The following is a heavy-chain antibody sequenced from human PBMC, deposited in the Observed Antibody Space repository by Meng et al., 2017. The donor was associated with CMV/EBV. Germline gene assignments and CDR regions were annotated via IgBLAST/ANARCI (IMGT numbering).Heavy chain of an antibody. CDR3: ARDAPGRCCSGSSCYYYYYGMDV. Sequence: GESLKISCAASGFPFSSYSMNRVRQAPGKGLEWVSYISSSSSTIYYADSVKGRFTISRDNAEYSLYLQMNSLRAEDTAVYYCARDAPGRCCSGSSCYYYYYGMDVWGQGTTVTVSS. J-gene: IGHJ6*02. CDR2: ISSSSSTI. V-gene: IGHV3-48*04. CDR1: GFPFSSYS. D-gene: IGHD2-15*01.